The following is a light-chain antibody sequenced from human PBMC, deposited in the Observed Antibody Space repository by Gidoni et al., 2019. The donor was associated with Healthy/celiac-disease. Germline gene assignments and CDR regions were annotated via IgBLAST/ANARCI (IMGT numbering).Light chain of an antibody. CDR3: QRRSNWPPELT. CDR1: QSVSSY. J-gene: IGKJ4*01. Sequence: EIVLTQSPATLSLSPGERANLSCSASQSVSSYCSLYQQKPGQAHRLLIYDASNRATGIPARFSGSGSGTDFTLTISILEPEDFAVYYCQRRSNWPPELTFGGGTKVEIK. V-gene: IGKV3-11*01. CDR2: DAS.